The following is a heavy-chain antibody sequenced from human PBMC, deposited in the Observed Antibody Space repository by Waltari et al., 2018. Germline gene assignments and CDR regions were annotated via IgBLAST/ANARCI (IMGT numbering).Heavy chain of an antibody. CDR2: ISSSSSYI. J-gene: IGHJ6*02. CDR3: ARGGENSYYGMDV. Sequence: EVQLVESGGGLVKPGGSLRLSCAASGFTFSSYSMNWVRQAPGKGLEWVSSISSSSSYIYYADSVKGRFTISRDNAKNSLYLQMNSLRAEDTAVYYCARGGENSYYGMDVWGQGTTVTVSS. V-gene: IGHV3-21*01. CDR1: GFTFSSYS.